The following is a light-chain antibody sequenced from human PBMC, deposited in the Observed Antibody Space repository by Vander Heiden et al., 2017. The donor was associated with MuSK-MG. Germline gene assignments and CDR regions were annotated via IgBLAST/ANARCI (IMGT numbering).Light chain of an antibody. CDR1: SSNIGGTT. Sequence: QSVLTPPPSASGTPGQRVTISCSGSSSNIGGTTGNVDQQPPGTAPKLLIYSNNKRHAGVAARSAGSKAGTSAALAIRGLQAEEEADYYCEAWEDSRNGRVVFGGGTKLTVL. CDR2: SNN. V-gene: IGLV1-44*01. J-gene: IGLJ2*01. CDR3: EAWEDSRNGRVV.